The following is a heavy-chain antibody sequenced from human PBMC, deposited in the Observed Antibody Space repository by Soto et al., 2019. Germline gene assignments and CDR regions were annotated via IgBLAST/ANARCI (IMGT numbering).Heavy chain of an antibody. CDR3: ARDRMSGVAARLFHY. D-gene: IGHD6-6*01. CDR1: GFTFSHYA. V-gene: IGHV3-30*04. Sequence: PGGSLRLSCTASGFTFSHYAIHWVRRAPGKGLEWVSFISYDGRQKYYADSVQGRFTISRDNSKNTVYLQMNSLGTEDTAVYYCARDRMSGVAARLFHYWGLGTLVTVSS. CDR2: ISYDGRQK. J-gene: IGHJ4*02.